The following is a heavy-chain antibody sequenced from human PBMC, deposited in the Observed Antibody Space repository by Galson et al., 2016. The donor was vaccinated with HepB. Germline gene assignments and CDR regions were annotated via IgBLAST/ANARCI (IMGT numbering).Heavy chain of an antibody. CDR2: VYRGKT. J-gene: IGHJ4*02. D-gene: IGHD4-11*01. CDR1: DGSIRSSSFS. Sequence: SETLSLTCTVSDGSIRSSSFSWGWIRQPPGKGLEWIGTVYRGKTYYNPSLEGRVTISAGMPTDPLSLKLTSLTAADTAVYYCARAGLLTKASFDCWGQGTRVAVSS. V-gene: IGHV4-39*01. CDR3: ARAGLLTKASFDC.